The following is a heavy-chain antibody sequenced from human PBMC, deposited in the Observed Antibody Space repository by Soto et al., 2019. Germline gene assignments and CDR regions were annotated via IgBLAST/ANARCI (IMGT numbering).Heavy chain of an antibody. J-gene: IGHJ4*02. D-gene: IGHD3-16*01. V-gene: IGHV3-7*01. CDR2: IKQDGSEK. CDR1: GFTFSSYW. Sequence: GGSLRLSCAASGFTFSSYWMSWVRQAPGKGLEWVANIKQDGSEKYYVDSVKGRFTISRDNAKNSLYLQMNSLRAEDTAVYYCARDHHFHYSWVYYFDYCGQGTLVTVSS. CDR3: ARDHHFHYSWVYYFDY.